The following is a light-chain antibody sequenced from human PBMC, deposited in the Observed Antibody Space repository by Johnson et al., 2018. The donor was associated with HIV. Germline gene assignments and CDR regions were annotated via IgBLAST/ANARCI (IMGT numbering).Light chain of an antibody. Sequence: QSVLTQPPSVSAAPGQKVSISCSGSSSNIGDNYVSWYQQVPGTAPKLLIYEDTKRPSGIPDRFSGSKSGTSATLGITGLQTGDEADYYCGTWDSSVSAPYVFGTGTKVTVL. V-gene: IGLV1-51*02. CDR2: EDT. CDR3: GTWDSSVSAPYV. J-gene: IGLJ1*01. CDR1: SSNIGDNY.